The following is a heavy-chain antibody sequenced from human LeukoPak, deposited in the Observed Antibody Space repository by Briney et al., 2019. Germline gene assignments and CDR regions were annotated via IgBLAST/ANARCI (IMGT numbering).Heavy chain of an antibody. D-gene: IGHD3-16*01. V-gene: IGHV6-1*01. CDR2: TYFRSKWYQ. CDR3: ASGWALS. Sequence: SQTLSLTCVVSGDSVSSKNGAWNWIRQSPSRGLEWLGRTYFRSKWYQDYAVSVRGRITIDSDASKNQVSLHLTSVTPGDTAVYYCASGWALSWGQGTLVTVSS. J-gene: IGHJ5*02. CDR1: GDSVSSKNGA.